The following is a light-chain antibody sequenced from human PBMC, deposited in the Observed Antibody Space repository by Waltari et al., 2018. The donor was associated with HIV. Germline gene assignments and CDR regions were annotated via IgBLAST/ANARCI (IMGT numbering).Light chain of an antibody. Sequence: LSCRASQNITSNYLAWYQQRLGQAPRLLIYGASSRATGIPERFAGSGSGTDFTLTISRLEPEDFAMYYCQHYGSSPRYTFGQGTNLEIK. CDR3: QHYGSSPRYT. CDR1: QNITSNY. V-gene: IGKV3-20*01. J-gene: IGKJ2*01. CDR2: GAS.